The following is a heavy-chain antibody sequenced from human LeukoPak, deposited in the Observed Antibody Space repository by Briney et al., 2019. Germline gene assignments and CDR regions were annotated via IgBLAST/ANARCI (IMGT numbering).Heavy chain of an antibody. CDR2: IIPIFGTA. CDR3: AKLAAAGTVHWFDP. V-gene: IGHV1-69*13. J-gene: IGHJ5*02. D-gene: IGHD6-13*01. Sequence: SVKVSCKASGGTFSSYAISWVRQAPGQGLEWMGGIIPIFGTANYAQKFQGRVTITADESTSTAYMELSSLRSEDTAVYYCAKLAAAGTVHWFDPWGQGTLVTVSS. CDR1: GGTFSSYA.